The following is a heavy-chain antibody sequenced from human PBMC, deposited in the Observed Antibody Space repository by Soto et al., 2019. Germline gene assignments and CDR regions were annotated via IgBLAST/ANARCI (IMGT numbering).Heavy chain of an antibody. J-gene: IGHJ6*02. CDR3: ARSPPRGMDV. V-gene: IGHV1-69*06. CDR2: IIPIFGTA. CDR1: GGTFSSYS. Sequence: SVKVSFKSSGGTFSSYSISWVRQAPGQGLEWMGGIIPIFGTANYAQKFQGRVTITADKSTSTAYMELSSLRSEDTAVYYCARSPPRGMDVWGQGTTVTVSS.